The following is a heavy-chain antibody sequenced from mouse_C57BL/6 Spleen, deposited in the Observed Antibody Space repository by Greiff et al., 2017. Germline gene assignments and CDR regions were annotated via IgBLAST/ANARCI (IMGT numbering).Heavy chain of an antibody. V-gene: IGHV5-16*01. D-gene: IGHD1-2*01. CDR1: GFTFSDSY. Sequence: EVKLMESEGGLVQPGSSMKLSCTASGFTFSDSYMAWVRQVPEKGLEWVANINYDGSSTYYLDSLKSRFIISRDNAKNILYLQMSSLKSEDTATYYWARDHFFDYWGQGTTLTVSS. J-gene: IGHJ2*01. CDR3: ARDHFFDY. CDR2: INYDGSST.